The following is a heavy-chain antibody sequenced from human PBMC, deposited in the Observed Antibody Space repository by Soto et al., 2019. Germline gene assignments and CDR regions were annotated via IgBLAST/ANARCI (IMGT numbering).Heavy chain of an antibody. CDR2: INHSGST. V-gene: IGHV4-39*07. CDR3: ARDASYCTNGVCYISPAKRWWFDP. D-gene: IGHD2-8*01. J-gene: IGHJ5*02. CDR1: GGSLSRSSYY. Sequence: PSETLSLTCAVSGGSLSRSSYYWGWIRQPPGKGLEWIGEINHSGSTNYNPSLKSRVTISVDTSKNQFSPKLSSVTAADTAVYYCARDASYCTNGVCYISPAKRWWFDPWGQGTLVTVSS.